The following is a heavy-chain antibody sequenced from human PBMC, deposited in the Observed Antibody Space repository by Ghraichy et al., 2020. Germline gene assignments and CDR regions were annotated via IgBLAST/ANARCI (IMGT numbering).Heavy chain of an antibody. CDR1: GGSFSGYY. Sequence: SETLPLTCAVYGGSFSGYYWSWIRQPPGKGLEWIGEINHSGSTNYNPSLKSRVTISVDTSKNQFSLKLSSVTAADTAVYYCARGEIAVAGHNFDYWGQGTLVTVSS. CDR2: INHSGST. J-gene: IGHJ4*02. CDR3: ARGEIAVAGHNFDY. V-gene: IGHV4-34*01. D-gene: IGHD6-19*01.